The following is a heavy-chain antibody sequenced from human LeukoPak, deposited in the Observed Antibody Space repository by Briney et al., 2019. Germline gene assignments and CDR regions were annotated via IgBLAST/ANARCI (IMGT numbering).Heavy chain of an antibody. CDR3: ARVIVGASKFDY. D-gene: IGHD1-26*01. V-gene: IGHV3-30*04. CDR1: GFTFSTYA. CDR2: MSNDGRIE. J-gene: IGHJ4*02. Sequence: GGSLRLSCVDSGFTFSTYAMHWVRQAPGKGLEWVAVMSNDGRIEYYADSVKGRFTISRDNSRNTLYLQMNSLRAEDTAVYYCARVIVGASKFDYWGQGTLVTVSS.